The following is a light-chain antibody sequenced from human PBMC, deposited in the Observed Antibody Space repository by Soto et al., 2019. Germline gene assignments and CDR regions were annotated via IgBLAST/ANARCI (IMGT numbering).Light chain of an antibody. CDR1: QGISNY. CDR3: QKYNNAPRT. V-gene: IGKV1-27*01. J-gene: IGKJ1*01. Sequence: DIKMTQSPSSLSASVGDTVTITCRASQGISNYLAWYQQKPGQVPNLLIYAASTLQSGVPSRFSGSGSGTEFTLTISSLRPEDVATYYCQKYNNAPRTFGQGTKVEI. CDR2: AAS.